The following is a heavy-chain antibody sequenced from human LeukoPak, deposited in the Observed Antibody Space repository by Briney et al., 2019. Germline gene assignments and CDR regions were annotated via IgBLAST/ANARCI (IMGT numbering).Heavy chain of an antibody. CDR2: IYPGDSDT. D-gene: IGHD3-22*01. J-gene: IGHJ4*02. V-gene: IGHV5-51*01. CDR1: GYSFITYW. Sequence: GESLKISCKGSGYSFITYWIAWVRQMPGKGLEWMGIIYPGDSDTRYSPSFQGQVSISVDKSINTAYLQWSSLKASDTAMYYCARLRYYYDSSGSGPPPPLDYWGQGTLVTVSS. CDR3: ARLRYYYDSSGSGPPPPLDY.